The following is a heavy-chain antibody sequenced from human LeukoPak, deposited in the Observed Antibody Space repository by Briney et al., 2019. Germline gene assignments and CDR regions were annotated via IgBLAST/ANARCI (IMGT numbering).Heavy chain of an antibody. CDR2: IRYDGSNK. Sequence: GGSLRLSCAASGFTFSRYGMHWVRQAPGKGLEWVAVIRYDGSNKDYADSVKGRFTISRDNSKNTLYLQMNSLRAEDTAVYYCARARKSGGITMIRGVKDRGWFDPWGQGTLVTVSS. CDR1: GFTFSRYG. CDR3: ARARKSGGITMIRGVKDRGWFDP. V-gene: IGHV3-30*02. D-gene: IGHD3-10*01. J-gene: IGHJ5*02.